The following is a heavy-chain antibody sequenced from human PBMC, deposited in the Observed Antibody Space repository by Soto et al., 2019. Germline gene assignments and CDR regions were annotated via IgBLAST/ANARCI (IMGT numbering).Heavy chain of an antibody. CDR3: ANYCRSTSCFSGGLEH. J-gene: IGHJ5*02. Sequence: QVQLVESGGGVVQPGRSLRLSCAASGFTFSSYGMHWVRQAPGKGLEWVAVISDDGSNKYYADSVKGRFTISRDNSKNTLYLQMNSLRAEDTAVSYCANYCRSTSCFSGGLEHWGQGTLVTVSS. D-gene: IGHD2-2*01. CDR2: ISDDGSNK. CDR1: GFTFSSYG. V-gene: IGHV3-30*18.